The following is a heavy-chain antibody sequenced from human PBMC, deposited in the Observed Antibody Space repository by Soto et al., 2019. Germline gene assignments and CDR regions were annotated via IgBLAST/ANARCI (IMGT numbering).Heavy chain of an antibody. CDR2: IYYSGST. CDR3: ASALPITMVRGVIGPWFDP. CDR1: GGSISSYY. D-gene: IGHD3-10*01. V-gene: IGHV4-59*12. J-gene: IGHJ5*02. Sequence: SETLSLTCTVSGGSISSYYWSWIRQPPGKGLEWIGYIYYSGSTYYNPSLKSRVTISVDTSKNQFSLKLSSVTAADTAVYYCASALPITMVRGVIGPWFDPWGQGTLVTVSS.